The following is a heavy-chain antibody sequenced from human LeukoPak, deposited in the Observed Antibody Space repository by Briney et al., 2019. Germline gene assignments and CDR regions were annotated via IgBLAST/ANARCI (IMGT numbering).Heavy chain of an antibody. J-gene: IGHJ4*02. D-gene: IGHD6-19*01. CDR3: AKVGSGWPGYYFDY. V-gene: IGHV3-64*02. Sequence: GGSLRLSCAASGFTFSSYAMHWVRLSPGKGLEYVSGISSNGGTTSYADSVQGRFTISRDSSKNTLYLQMGSLRGEDMAVYYCAKVGSGWPGYYFDYWGQGTLVTVSS. CDR2: ISSNGGTT. CDR1: GFTFSSYA.